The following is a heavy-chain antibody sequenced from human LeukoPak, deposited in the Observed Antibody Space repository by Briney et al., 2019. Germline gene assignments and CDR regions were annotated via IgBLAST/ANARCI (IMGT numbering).Heavy chain of an antibody. V-gene: IGHV3-30*02. CDR2: IRSDGSVK. Sequence: GGSLRLSCAASGFTFSGYGIHWVRQAPGKGLEWVAFIRSDGSVKYYADSVKGRFTISRDNSKNTLYLQMNSLRPEDTAVYYCAKDEAAAGVDFDYWGQGALVTVYS. CDR3: AKDEAAAGVDFDY. D-gene: IGHD6-13*01. CDR1: GFTFSGYG. J-gene: IGHJ4*02.